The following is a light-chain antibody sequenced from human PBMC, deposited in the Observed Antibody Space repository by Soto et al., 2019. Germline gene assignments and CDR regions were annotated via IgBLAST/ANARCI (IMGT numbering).Light chain of an antibody. Sequence: QSVLTQPASVSGSPDQPIPIPCPETPSNVGASNYVSWYQQHPGKAPKLMIYEVSYRPSGVSNRFSGSKSGNTASLTISGLQAEDEADYHCSSYSSGDTLYVFGSGTKVTVL. CDR2: EVS. CDR3: SSYSSGDTLYV. CDR1: PSNVGASNY. V-gene: IGLV2-14*01. J-gene: IGLJ1*01.